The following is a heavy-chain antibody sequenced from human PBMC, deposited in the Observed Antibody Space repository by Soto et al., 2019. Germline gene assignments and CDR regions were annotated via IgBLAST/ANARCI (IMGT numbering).Heavy chain of an antibody. V-gene: IGHV3-23*01. CDR2: ISGNGGDYT. CDR1: GFTFSTYA. D-gene: IGHD2-2*01. CDR3: VPLCRYCSTTTPS. J-gene: IGHJ4*02. Sequence: GXSLRLSCAASGFTFSTYAXSWVHQAPRKGLEWVSAISGNGGDYTYYADSVKGRFTISRDNSKNTLYLQMNSLRAEDTAVYYCVPLCRYCSTTTPSWGQGTLVTVSS.